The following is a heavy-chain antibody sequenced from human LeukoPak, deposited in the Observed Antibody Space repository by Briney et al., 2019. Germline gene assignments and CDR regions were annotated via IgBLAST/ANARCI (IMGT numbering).Heavy chain of an antibody. CDR1: GYSISTSYW. CDR2: IYYSGTT. V-gene: IGHV4-28*01. D-gene: IGHD4-4*01. J-gene: IGHJ4*02. Sequence: SETLSLTCAVSGYSISTSYWWGWIRQPPGKGLEWIGYIYYSGTTYYNPSLKSRVTMSLDTSKNQFSLRLNSVTAVDTAVYYCATYSNYGHFDYWGQGTLVTVSS. CDR3: ATYSNYGHFDY.